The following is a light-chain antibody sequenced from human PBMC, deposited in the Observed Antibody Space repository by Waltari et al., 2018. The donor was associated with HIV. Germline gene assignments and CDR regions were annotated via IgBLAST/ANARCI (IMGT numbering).Light chain of an antibody. CDR2: DTT. CDR1: PGAVTSDHY. V-gene: IGLV7-46*01. Sequence: QAVVTPEPSLTVSPGGPVTLTCASSPGAVTSDHYPYWFQQTPGQAPRTLIYDTTNKHSWTPARFSGSLLGGKAALTLSGAQPEDEAEYYCLLSYSGARVFGGGTKLTVL. J-gene: IGLJ2*01. CDR3: LLSYSGARV.